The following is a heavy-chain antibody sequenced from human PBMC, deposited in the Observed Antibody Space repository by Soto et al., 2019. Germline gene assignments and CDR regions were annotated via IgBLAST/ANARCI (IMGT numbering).Heavy chain of an antibody. J-gene: IGHJ4*02. CDR2: IHFSGET. CDR1: GASIGRGGYY. D-gene: IGHD2-21*01. Sequence: QVQLQESGPGLMKPSQTLSLTCTVSGASIGRGGYYWTWIRQHPGKALEWMGHIHFSGETNYNPSLXGXLXMXXDTSTNQFSLNLAAVTAADTAVYYCARDQGGDLDYWGQGTLVTVSS. V-gene: IGHV4-31*03. CDR3: ARDQGGDLDY.